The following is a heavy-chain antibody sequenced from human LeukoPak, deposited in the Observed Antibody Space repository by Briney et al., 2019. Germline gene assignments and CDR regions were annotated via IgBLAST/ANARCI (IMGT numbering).Heavy chain of an antibody. CDR3: ARDGYYGSGSYSAYYYYYYMDV. J-gene: IGHJ6*03. Sequence: PGGSLRLSCVASGFTFSSYWMSWVSQAPRKGLEWVANIKQNGSEKYYVDSVKGRFTISRDNAKNSLYLQMNSLRAEDTAVYYCARDGYYGSGSYSAYYYYYYMDVWGKGTTVTISS. D-gene: IGHD3-10*01. CDR1: GFTFSSYW. V-gene: IGHV3-7*01. CDR2: IKQNGSEK.